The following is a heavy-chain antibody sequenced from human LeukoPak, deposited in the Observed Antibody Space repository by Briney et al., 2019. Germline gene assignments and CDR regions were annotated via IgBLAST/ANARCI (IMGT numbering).Heavy chain of an antibody. CDR3: ARDSLGG. CDR2: IYSGGST. J-gene: IGHJ4*02. Sequence: GGSLRLSCAASGFTFSSYSMNWVRQAPGKGLEWVSVIYSGGSTYYADSVKGRFTISRDNSKNTLYLQMNSLRAEDTAVYYCARDSLGGWSQGTLVTVSS. CDR1: GFTFSSYS. V-gene: IGHV3-66*01. D-gene: IGHD3-16*02.